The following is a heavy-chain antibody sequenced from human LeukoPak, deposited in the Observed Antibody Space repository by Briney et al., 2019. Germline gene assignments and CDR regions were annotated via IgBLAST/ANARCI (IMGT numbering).Heavy chain of an antibody. Sequence: PGGSLRLSCAASDFSFTTYAMSWVRQAPGKGLEWVSSITGGDPTTYYADSVKGRFTISRDNSKNTLYLQMNSLRAEDTAVYYCARDDYGETFWGQGTLVTVSS. V-gene: IGHV3-23*01. CDR1: DFSFTTYA. D-gene: IGHD4-17*01. J-gene: IGHJ4*02. CDR2: ITGGDPTT. CDR3: ARDDYGETF.